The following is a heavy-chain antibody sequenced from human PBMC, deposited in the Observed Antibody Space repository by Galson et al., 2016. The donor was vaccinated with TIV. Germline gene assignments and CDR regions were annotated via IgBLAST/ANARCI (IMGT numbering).Heavy chain of an antibody. CDR2: LSLSGTYT. CDR3: AKVGKSGDYSWDAFDV. D-gene: IGHD1-26*01. Sequence: LRLSCAAPGFSFRNYVMSWVRLAPGKGLEWVSSLSLSGTYTYYADSVKGRFTISRDNSKYTLFLHLNSLRAGDTAIYYCAKVGKSGDYSWDAFDVWGQGTVVTVSS. V-gene: IGHV3-23*01. CDR1: GFSFRNYV. J-gene: IGHJ3*01.